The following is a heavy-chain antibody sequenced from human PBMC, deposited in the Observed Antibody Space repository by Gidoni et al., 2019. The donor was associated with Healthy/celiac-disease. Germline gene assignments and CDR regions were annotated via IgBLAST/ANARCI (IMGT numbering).Heavy chain of an antibody. CDR1: GFYFSNAR. Sequence: EVQLVESGGGLVKPGGSLSPSFSASGFYFSNARISRVRQAPGKGLEWVGRIKSKTDGGTTDYAAPVKGRFTISRDDSKNTLYLQMNSLKTEDTAVYYCTTNTYYYGSGSYRYYYYGMDVWGQGTTVTVSS. D-gene: IGHD3-10*01. CDR3: TTNTYYYGSGSYRYYYYGMDV. J-gene: IGHJ6*02. V-gene: IGHV3-15*01. CDR2: IKSKTDGGTT.